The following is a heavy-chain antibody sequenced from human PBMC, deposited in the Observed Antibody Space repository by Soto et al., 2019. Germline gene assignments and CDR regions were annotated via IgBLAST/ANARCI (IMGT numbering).Heavy chain of an antibody. CDR2: IGSSTSYT. D-gene: IGHD1-26*01. CDR1: GFTFSSYS. J-gene: IGHJ6*02. CDR3: TRDXAMVESGSYYFSYGMDV. V-gene: IGHV3-21*01. Sequence: SGGSLRLSCAASGFTFSSYSMNWVRQAPGKGLERVSTIGSSTSYTYYADSVKGRFTISRDNARNSLYLQMNSLRAEDTAVYYCTRDXAMVESGSYYFSYGMDVWGQGTTVTVSS.